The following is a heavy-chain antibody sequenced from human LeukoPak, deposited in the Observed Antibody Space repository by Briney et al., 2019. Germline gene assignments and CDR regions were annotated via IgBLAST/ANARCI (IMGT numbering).Heavy chain of an antibody. CDR3: TRPGYSSGWTDN. Sequence: GGSLRLSCAASGFNFSGSAMHWVRQASGKGLEWVGRIRIKANSYATTYGASVKGRFTISRDDSKNTVYLQMNNLKTEDTAVYYCTRPGYSSGWTDNWGQGTLVTVSS. CDR2: IRIKANSYAT. CDR1: GFNFSGSA. V-gene: IGHV3-73*01. D-gene: IGHD6-19*01. J-gene: IGHJ4*02.